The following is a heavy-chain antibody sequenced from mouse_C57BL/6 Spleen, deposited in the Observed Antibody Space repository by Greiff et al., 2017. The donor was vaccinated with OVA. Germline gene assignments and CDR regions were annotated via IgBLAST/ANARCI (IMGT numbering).Heavy chain of an antibody. CDR2: IYPGDGDT. D-gene: IGHD1-1*01. J-gene: IGHJ2*01. V-gene: IGHV1-82*01. Sequence: VQLQQSGPELVKPGASVKISCKASGYAFSSSWMNWVKQRPGKGLEWIGRIYPGDGDTNYNGKFKGKATLTADKSSSTAYMQLSSLTSEDSAVYFCARFDYGSSYEGDYWGQGTTLTVSS. CDR1: GYAFSSSW. CDR3: ARFDYGSSYEGDY.